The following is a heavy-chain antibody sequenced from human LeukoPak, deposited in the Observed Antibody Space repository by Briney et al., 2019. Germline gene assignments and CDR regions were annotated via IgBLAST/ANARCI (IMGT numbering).Heavy chain of an antibody. CDR1: GFTFSSYW. V-gene: IGHV3-7*01. CDR3: ARNYYDSSGYYQYFQH. D-gene: IGHD3-22*01. CDR2: IKQDGSEK. Sequence: GGSLRLSCAASGFTFSSYWMSWVRQAPGKGLEWVANIKQDGSEKYYVDSVKGRFTISRDNAKNSLYLQMNSLRAEDTAVYYCARNYYDSSGYYQYFQHWGQGTLVTVSS. J-gene: IGHJ1*01.